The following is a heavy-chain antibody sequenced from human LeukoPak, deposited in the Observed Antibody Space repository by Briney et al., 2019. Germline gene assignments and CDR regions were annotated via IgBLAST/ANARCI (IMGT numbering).Heavy chain of an antibody. Sequence: ASVKVSCKASGYTFTSYYMHWVRQAPGQGLEWMGWINPNSGGTNYAQKFQGRVTMTRDTSISTAYMELSRLRSDDTAVYYCARDPSGYYDSTNFDYWGQGTLVTVSS. J-gene: IGHJ4*02. CDR1: GYTFTSYY. CDR2: INPNSGGT. V-gene: IGHV1-2*02. D-gene: IGHD3-22*01. CDR3: ARDPSGYYDSTNFDY.